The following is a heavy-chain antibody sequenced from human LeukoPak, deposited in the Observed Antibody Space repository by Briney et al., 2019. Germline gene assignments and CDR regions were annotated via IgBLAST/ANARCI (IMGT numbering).Heavy chain of an antibody. CDR2: ISSNGGST. CDR1: GFTFSSYA. CDR3: AKDLILGDFWSGSPNWFDP. V-gene: IGHV3-64*01. J-gene: IGHJ5*02. D-gene: IGHD3-3*01. Sequence: PGGSLRLSCAASGFTFSSYAMHWVRQAPGKGLEYVSGISSNGGSTYYANSVKGRFTISKDNFKNTLYLQMGSLRAEDTAVYYCAKDLILGDFWSGSPNWFDPWGQGTLVTVSS.